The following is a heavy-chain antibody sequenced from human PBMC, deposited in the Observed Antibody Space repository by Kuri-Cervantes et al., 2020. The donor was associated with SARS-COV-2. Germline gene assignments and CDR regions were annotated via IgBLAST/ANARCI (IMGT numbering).Heavy chain of an antibody. CDR2: ISGSGGST. CDR1: GFTFSSYA. J-gene: IGHJ5*02. V-gene: IGHV3-23*01. D-gene: IGHD2-2*01. CDR3: ALARTSWDWFDP. Sequence: GGSLRLSCAASGFTFSSYAMSWVRQAPGKGLEWVSAISGSGGSTYYADAVKGRFTISRDNSKNTLYLQVNSLRADDTAVYYCALARTSWDWFDPWGQGTLVTVSS.